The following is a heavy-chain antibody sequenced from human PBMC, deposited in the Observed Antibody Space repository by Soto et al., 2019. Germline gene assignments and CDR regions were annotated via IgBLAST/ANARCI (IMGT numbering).Heavy chain of an antibody. D-gene: IGHD4-17*01. CDR3: ARHGFYVEYSSNYFAP. J-gene: IGHJ5*02. CDR2: IYPSDSDS. CDR1: GYSFTNYW. Sequence: GESRKISCKASGYSFTNYWIAWVRQMPGKGPEYVGIIYPSDSDSRYSPSFQGQVTFSADKSINNAYLQWSSLKASDTAVYYCARHGFYVEYSSNYFAPWGQGTLVT. V-gene: IGHV5-51*01.